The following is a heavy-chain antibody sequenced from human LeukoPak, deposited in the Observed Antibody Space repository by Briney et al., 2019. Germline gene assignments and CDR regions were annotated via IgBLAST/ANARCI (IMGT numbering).Heavy chain of an antibody. CDR1: GGSFSGYY. V-gene: IGHV4-34*01. CDR2: INHSGST. CDR3: ARQRNRGELLLPHFDY. D-gene: IGHD3-10*01. J-gene: IGHJ4*02. Sequence: PSETLSLTCAVYGGSFSGYYWSWIRQPPGKGLEWIGEINHSGSTNYNPSLKSRVTISVDTSKNQFSLKLSSVTAADTAVYYCARQRNRGELLLPHFDYWGQGTLVTVSS.